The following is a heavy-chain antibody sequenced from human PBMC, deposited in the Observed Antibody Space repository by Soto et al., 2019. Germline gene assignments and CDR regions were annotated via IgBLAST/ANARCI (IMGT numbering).Heavy chain of an antibody. CDR1: VYTFTSYG. Sequence: ASVKVCCKASVYTFTSYGMSWVRQAHGQGLEWMGWISAYNGNTNYAQKLQGRVTMTTDTSTSTAYMELRSLRSDDTAVYYCARGSSLTYYDFWSGYPFDYWGQGTLVTVSS. CDR2: ISAYNGNT. CDR3: ARGSSLTYYDFWSGYPFDY. D-gene: IGHD3-3*01. V-gene: IGHV1-18*01. J-gene: IGHJ4*02.